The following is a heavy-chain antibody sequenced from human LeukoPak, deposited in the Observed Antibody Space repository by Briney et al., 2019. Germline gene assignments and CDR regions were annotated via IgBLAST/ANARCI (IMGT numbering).Heavy chain of an antibody. CDR3: ARGTPLRFLEWYLDY. CDR1: GYTFTGYY. V-gene: IGHV1-2*02. CDR2: INPNSGGT. J-gene: IGHJ4*02. Sequence: ASVKVSCKASGYTFTGYYMHWVRQAPGQGLDWMGWINPNSGGTNYAQKFQGRVTMTRDTSISTAYMELSRLGSDDTAVYYCARGTPLRFLEWYLDYWGQGTLVTVSS. D-gene: IGHD3-3*01.